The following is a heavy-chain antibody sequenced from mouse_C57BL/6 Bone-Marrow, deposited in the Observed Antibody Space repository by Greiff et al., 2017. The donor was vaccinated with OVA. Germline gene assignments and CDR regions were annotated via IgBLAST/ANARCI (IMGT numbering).Heavy chain of an antibody. Sequence: VKVVESGAELVKPGASVKISCKASGYAFSSYWMNWVKQRPGKGLEWIGQIYPGDGDTNYNGKFKGKATLTADKSSSTAYMQLSSLTSEDSAVYFCARGQLRLRFAYWGQGTLVTVSA. CDR3: ARGQLRLRFAY. V-gene: IGHV1-80*01. D-gene: IGHD3-2*02. CDR2: IYPGDGDT. J-gene: IGHJ3*01. CDR1: GYAFSSYW.